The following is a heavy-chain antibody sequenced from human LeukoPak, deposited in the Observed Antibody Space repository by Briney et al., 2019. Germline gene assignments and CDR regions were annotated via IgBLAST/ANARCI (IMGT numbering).Heavy chain of an antibody. CDR2: INSDGSGT. CDR3: ARDRLYCGGDCLDP. V-gene: IGHV3-74*01. J-gene: IGHJ5*02. Sequence: AGGSLRLSCAASGFTFSSYWMHWVRQAPGKGLVWVSRINSDGSGTSYADSVKGRFTISRDNAKNTLYLQMNSLRAEDTAVYYCARDRLYCGGDCLDPWGQGTLVTVSS. D-gene: IGHD2-21*02. CDR1: GFTFSSYW.